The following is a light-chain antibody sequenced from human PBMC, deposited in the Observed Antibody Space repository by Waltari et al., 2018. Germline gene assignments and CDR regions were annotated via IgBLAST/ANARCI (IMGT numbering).Light chain of an antibody. CDR2: HTS. CDR1: QSVSIY. Sequence: IVLTHSPSTPSLSPGEKAPLSGRASQSVSIYLAWYQQKPGQAPRLLIYHTSTRATGIPDRFSGSGSGTDFSLTISGLEPEDFAVYYCQHYKSLPVSFGQGTRVEIK. V-gene: IGKV3-20*01. CDR3: QHYKSLPVS. J-gene: IGKJ1*01.